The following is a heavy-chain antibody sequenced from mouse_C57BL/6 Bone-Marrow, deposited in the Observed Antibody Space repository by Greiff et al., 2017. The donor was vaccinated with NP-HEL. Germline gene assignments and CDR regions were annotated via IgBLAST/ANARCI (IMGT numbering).Heavy chain of an antibody. Sequence: VQLQESGAELVRPGASVTLSCKASGYTFTDYEMHWVKQTPVHGLEWIGAIDPETGGTAYNQKFKGKAILTADKSSSTAYMELRSLTSEDSAVYYCTRAFAYWGQGTLVTVSA. CDR1: GYTFTDYE. V-gene: IGHV1-15*01. CDR2: IDPETGGT. CDR3: TRAFAY. J-gene: IGHJ3*01.